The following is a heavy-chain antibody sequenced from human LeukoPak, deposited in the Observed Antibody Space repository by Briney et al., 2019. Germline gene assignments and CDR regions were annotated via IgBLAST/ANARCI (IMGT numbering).Heavy chain of an antibody. J-gene: IGHJ4*02. Sequence: GGSLRLSCAASGFTFSSYAMHWARQAPGKGLEWVAVISYDGSNKYYADSVKGRFTISRDNSKNTLYLQMNSLRAEDTAVYYCAREDTASFDYWGQGTLVTVSS. CDR1: GFTFSSYA. V-gene: IGHV3-30-3*01. CDR2: ISYDGSNK. D-gene: IGHD5-18*01. CDR3: AREDTASFDY.